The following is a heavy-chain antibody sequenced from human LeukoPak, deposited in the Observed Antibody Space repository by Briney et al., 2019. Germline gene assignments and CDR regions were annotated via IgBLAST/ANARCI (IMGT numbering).Heavy chain of an antibody. V-gene: IGHV4-61*02. CDR1: GGSISSGCYY. CDR2: IYTSGST. Sequence: SETLSLTCTVSGGSISSGCYYWSWIRQPAGKGLEWIWRIYTSGSTNYNPSLKSRVTISVDTSKNQFSLKLSSVTAADTAVYYCAREAFNWNLGLNWFDPWGQGTLVTVSS. J-gene: IGHJ5*02. CDR3: AREAFNWNLGLNWFDP. D-gene: IGHD1-1*01.